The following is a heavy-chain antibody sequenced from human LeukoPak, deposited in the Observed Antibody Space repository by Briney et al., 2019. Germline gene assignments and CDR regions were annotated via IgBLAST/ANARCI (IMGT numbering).Heavy chain of an antibody. CDR2: IYTSGST. D-gene: IGHD3-10*01. J-gene: IGHJ6*03. V-gene: IGHV4-61*02. CDR1: GGSISSGSYY. Sequence: PSETLSLTCTVSGGSISSGSYYWRWIRQPAGKGLEWIVRIYTSGSTNYNPSLKSRVTISVDTSKNQFSLKLSSVTAADTAVYYCARLGYGSGIRYYYYMDVWGKGTTVTISS. CDR3: ARLGYGSGIRYYYYMDV.